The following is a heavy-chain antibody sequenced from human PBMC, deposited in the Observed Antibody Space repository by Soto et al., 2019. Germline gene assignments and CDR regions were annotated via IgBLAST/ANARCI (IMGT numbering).Heavy chain of an antibody. CDR2: INPSGGST. V-gene: IGHV1-46*03. CDR3: ARGHYGSGSYYYFDY. J-gene: IGHJ4*02. CDR1: GYTFTSYY. D-gene: IGHD3-10*01. Sequence: ASVKVSCKASGYTFTSYYMHWVRQAPGQGLEWMGIINPSGGSTSYAQKLQGRVTMTRDTSTSTVYMELSSLRSEDTAVYYCARGHYGSGSYYYFDYWGQGTLVTVSS.